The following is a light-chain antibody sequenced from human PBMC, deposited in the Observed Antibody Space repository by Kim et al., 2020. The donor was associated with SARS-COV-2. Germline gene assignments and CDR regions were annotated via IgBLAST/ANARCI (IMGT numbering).Light chain of an antibody. J-gene: IGKJ1*01. V-gene: IGKV1-39*01. CDR1: QSISSY. Sequence: SASVGDRVTITCRASQSISSYLNLYPQKPGKAPKRLIYAASSLQSGVPSRFSGSVSGTDFTLTISSLQPEDFATYYCQQSYSTCTFGQGTKVYIK. CDR2: AAS. CDR3: QQSYSTCT.